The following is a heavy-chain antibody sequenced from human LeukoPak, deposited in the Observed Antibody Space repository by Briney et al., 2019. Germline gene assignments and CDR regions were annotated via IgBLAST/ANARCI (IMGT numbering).Heavy chain of an antibody. Sequence: GGSLRLSCAASGFTFSSYEMNWVRQAPGKGLEWVSYISSSGSTIYYADSVKGRFTISRDNAKNSLHLQMNSLRAEDTAVYYCARDRGGFGELFGYWGQGTLVTVSS. CDR1: GFTFSSYE. D-gene: IGHD3-10*01. CDR3: ARDRGGFGELFGY. CDR2: ISSSGSTI. J-gene: IGHJ4*02. V-gene: IGHV3-48*03.